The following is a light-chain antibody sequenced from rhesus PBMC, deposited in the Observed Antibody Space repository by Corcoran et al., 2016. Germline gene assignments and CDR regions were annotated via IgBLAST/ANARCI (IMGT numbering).Light chain of an antibody. CDR2: KAF. V-gene: IGKV1-22*01. Sequence: DIQMTQSPSSLSASVGDTVTITCRARQGISSWLAWYQQKQGKAPKLLIYKAFSLQSGVPSRFRGSGSGTDFTLPIRSLQSEDFATYYCQQYSSRPWTFGQGTKVEIK. J-gene: IGKJ1*01. CDR3: QQYSSRPWT. CDR1: QGISSW.